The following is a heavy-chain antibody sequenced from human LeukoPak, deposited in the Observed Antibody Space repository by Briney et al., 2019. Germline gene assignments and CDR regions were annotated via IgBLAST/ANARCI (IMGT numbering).Heavy chain of an antibody. J-gene: IGHJ4*02. CDR1: GDSISSYY. D-gene: IGHD4-23*01. CDR3: ARQTGYGGYAPGYFDY. CDR2: IYYSGST. V-gene: IGHV4-59*01. Sequence: PSETLSLPCTVSGDSISSYYWSWLREPPGKGLEWVGDIYYSGSTNYNPTLKSRVTISVDTSKNQFSLKLSSVTAADTAVYYCARQTGYGGYAPGYFDYWGQGTLVTVSS.